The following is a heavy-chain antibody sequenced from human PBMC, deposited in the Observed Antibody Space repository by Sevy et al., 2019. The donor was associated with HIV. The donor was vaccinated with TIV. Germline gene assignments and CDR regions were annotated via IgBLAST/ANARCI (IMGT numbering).Heavy chain of an antibody. CDR1: GYTFTDYY. CDR3: ARVLLSYDSSGYRFDY. CDR2: INPDSGGT. D-gene: IGHD3-22*01. J-gene: IGHJ4*02. V-gene: IGHV1-2*06. Sequence: ATVKVSCKASGYTFTDYYIHWVRQAPRQGLERMGRINPDSGGTNYAQIFQGRVAMTTDTSISTAYMELSSLRSDDTAVYFCARVLLSYDSSGYRFDYWGQGTLVTVSS.